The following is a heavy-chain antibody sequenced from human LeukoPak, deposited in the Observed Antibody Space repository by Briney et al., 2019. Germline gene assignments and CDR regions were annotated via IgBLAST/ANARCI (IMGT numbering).Heavy chain of an antibody. Sequence: SETLSLTCTVSGGSISSGSYYWSWIRQPAGKGLEWIGRIYTSGSTKYNLSLKSRVTISEDTSKNQFSLKLTSVTAADTAVYYCARAVRDFWRGYYGFDYWGQGTLVTVSS. V-gene: IGHV4-61*02. CDR3: ARAVRDFWRGYYGFDY. CDR1: GGSISSGSYY. D-gene: IGHD3-3*01. J-gene: IGHJ4*02. CDR2: IYTSGST.